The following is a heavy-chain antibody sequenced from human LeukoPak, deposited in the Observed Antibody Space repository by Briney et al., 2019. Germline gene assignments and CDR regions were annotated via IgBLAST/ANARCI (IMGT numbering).Heavy chain of an antibody. J-gene: IGHJ4*02. CDR2: ISGSGGST. CDR1: GFTFSSYA. V-gene: IGHV3-23*01. CDR3: AKDRRDYYDSSGLKYYFDY. D-gene: IGHD3-22*01. Sequence: GGSLRLSCAASGFTFSSYAMSWDRQAPGKGLEWVSAISGSGGSTYYADSVKGRFTISRDNSKNTLYLQMNSLRAEDTAVYYCAKDRRDYYDSSGLKYYFDYWGQGTLVTVSS.